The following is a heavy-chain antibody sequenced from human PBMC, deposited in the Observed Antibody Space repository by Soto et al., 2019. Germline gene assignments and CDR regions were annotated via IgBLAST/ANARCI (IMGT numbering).Heavy chain of an antibody. V-gene: IGHV3-48*03. Sequence: PGGSLRLSCAASGLTFSSYEMNWVRQAPGKGLEWVSYISSSGSTIYYADSVKGRFTISRDNAKNSLYLQMNSLRAEDTAVYYCASAATYCTNGVCFGIAAAGLDYWGQGTLVTVSS. CDR1: GLTFSSYE. CDR3: ASAATYCTNGVCFGIAAAGLDY. D-gene: IGHD2-8*01. CDR2: ISSSGSTI. J-gene: IGHJ4*02.